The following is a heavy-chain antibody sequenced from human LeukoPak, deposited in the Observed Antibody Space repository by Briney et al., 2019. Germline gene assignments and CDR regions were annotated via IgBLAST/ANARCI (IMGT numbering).Heavy chain of an antibody. D-gene: IGHD3-3*01. J-gene: IGHJ4*02. Sequence: GGSLRLSCAASGFTFSSYEMNWVRQAPGKGLEWVSYISSSGSTIYYADSVKGRFTISRDNAKNSLYLQMNSLRAEDTAVYYCARDFWSGYFDFDYWGQGTLVTVSS. CDR2: ISSSGSTI. CDR3: ARDFWSGYFDFDY. V-gene: IGHV3-48*03. CDR1: GFTFSSYE.